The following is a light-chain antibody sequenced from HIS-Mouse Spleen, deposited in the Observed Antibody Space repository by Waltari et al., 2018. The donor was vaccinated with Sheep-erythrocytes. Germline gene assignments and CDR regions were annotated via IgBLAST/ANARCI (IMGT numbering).Light chain of an antibody. CDR1: SSDVGGYNY. CDR3: CSYAGSYTWV. J-gene: IGLJ3*02. CDR2: DVS. V-gene: IGLV2-11*01. Sequence: QSALTQPRSVSGSPGQSVPISCTGTSSDVGGYNYVSWYQQHPGKAPKHMIYDVSKRPSGVPDRFSGSKSGNTASLTISGLQAEDEADYYCCSYAGSYTWVFGGGTKLTVL.